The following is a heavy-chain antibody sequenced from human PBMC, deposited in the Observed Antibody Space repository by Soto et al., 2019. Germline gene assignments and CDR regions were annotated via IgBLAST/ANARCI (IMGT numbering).Heavy chain of an antibody. D-gene: IGHD2-15*01. V-gene: IGHV4-61*01. J-gene: IGHJ5*02. CDR2: IYYSGST. Sequence: PSETLSLTCTVSGGSVSSGSYYWSWIRQPPGKGLEWIGYIYYSGSTNYNPSLKSRVTISVDTSKNQFSLKLSSVTAADTAVYYCARGIQYCSGGSCYSFVDWFDPWGHGTLVTVSS. CDR1: GGSVSSGSYY. CDR3: ARGIQYCSGGSCYSFVDWFDP.